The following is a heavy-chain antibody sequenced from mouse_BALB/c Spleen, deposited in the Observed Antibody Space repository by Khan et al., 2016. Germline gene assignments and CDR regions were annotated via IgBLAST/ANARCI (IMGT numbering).Heavy chain of an antibody. Sequence: QIQLVQSGPELKKPGETVKISCKASGYTFTNYGMNWVKQAPGKGLKWMGWINTYTGEPTYADDFKGRFAFSLETSASTAYLQINNLKIEDTATYFCARHYDYAPFAYWGQGTLVTVSA. J-gene: IGHJ3*01. CDR3: ARHYDYAPFAY. CDR1: GYTFTNYG. D-gene: IGHD2-4*01. V-gene: IGHV9-3-1*01. CDR2: INTYTGEP.